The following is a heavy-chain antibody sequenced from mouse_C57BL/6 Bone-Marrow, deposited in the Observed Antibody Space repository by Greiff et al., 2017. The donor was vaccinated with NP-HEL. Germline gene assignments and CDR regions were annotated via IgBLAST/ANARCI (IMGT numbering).Heavy chain of an antibody. CDR3: ARNRDDYDDWYFDV. D-gene: IGHD2-4*01. CDR1: GFSLTSYA. V-gene: IGHV2-9-1*01. CDR2: IWTGGGT. Sequence: VKLVESGPGLVAPSQSLSITCTVSGFSLTSYAISWVRQPPGKGLEWLGVIWTGGGTNYTSALNSRLSISKDNSKSKVFLKMNSLQTDDTARYYCARNRDDYDDWYFDVWGTGTTVTVSS. J-gene: IGHJ1*03.